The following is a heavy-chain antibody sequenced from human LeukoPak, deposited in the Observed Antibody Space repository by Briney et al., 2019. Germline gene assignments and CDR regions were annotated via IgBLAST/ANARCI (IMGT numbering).Heavy chain of an antibody. V-gene: IGHV4-4*02. CDR1: GASISSSNW. CDR3: MRTYCSNTRCHYFDS. CDR2: IYHAGTT. J-gene: IGHJ4*02. D-gene: IGHD2-2*01. Sequence: PSGTLSLTCAVSGASISSSNWWSWARRPPGKGLEWIGEIYHAGTTNYNPSLESRVTISVDNSRNQFSLKPTSVTAADTAVYYCMRTYCSNTRCHYFDSWGQGTLVTVSS.